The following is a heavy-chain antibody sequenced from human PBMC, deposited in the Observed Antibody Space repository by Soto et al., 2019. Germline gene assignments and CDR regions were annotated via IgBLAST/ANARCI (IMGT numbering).Heavy chain of an antibody. J-gene: IGHJ4*02. Sequence: QVQLVQSGAEEKKPGASVKVSCKASGYTFTSYAMHCVRQAPGQGLEWMGWINAGNGNTKYSQKFQGSVTITRDTSASTAYMERRSLRSEDTSVYYCARSIVVVTALYYWGQGTLVTVSS. CDR3: ARSIVVVTALYY. D-gene: IGHD2-21*02. V-gene: IGHV1-3*05. CDR1: GYTFTSYA. CDR2: INAGNGNT.